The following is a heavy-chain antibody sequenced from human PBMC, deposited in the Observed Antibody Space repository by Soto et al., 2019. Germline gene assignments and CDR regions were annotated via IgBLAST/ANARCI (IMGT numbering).Heavy chain of an antibody. V-gene: IGHV3-30*18. CDR3: AKDWGIAEAGYFDY. CDR1: GFTFSSYG. J-gene: IGHJ4*02. CDR2: ISYDGSNK. D-gene: IGHD6-13*01. Sequence: QVQLVESGGGVVQPGRSLRLSCAASGFTFSSYGMHWVRQAPGKGLEWVAVISYDGSNKYYADSVKGRFTISRDKSKNTLYLQMNSLRAEDTAVYYCAKDWGIAEAGYFDYWGQGTLVTVSS.